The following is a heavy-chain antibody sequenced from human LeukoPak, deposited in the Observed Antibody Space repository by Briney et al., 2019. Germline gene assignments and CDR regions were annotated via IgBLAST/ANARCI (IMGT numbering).Heavy chain of an antibody. CDR2: IYTSGST. V-gene: IGHV4-4*07. Sequence: SETLSLTCTVSGGSISSYYWSWTRQPAGKGLEWIGRIYTSGSTNYNPSLKSRVTMSVDTSKNQFSLKLSSVTAADTAVYYCARDIAVAGTNLDYFDYWGQGTLVTVSS. CDR1: GGSISSYY. CDR3: ARDIAVAGTNLDYFDY. J-gene: IGHJ4*02. D-gene: IGHD6-19*01.